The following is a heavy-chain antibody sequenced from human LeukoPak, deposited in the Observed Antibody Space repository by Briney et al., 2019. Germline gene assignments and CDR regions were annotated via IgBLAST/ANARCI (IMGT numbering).Heavy chain of an antibody. Sequence: ASVKVSCKASGYTFTGYYMHWVRPAPGQGLEWMGWINPNSGGTNYAQKFRGRVTMTRDTSISTAYMELSRLRSDDTAVYYCARALSFGEGLDYWGQGTLVTVSS. CDR3: ARALSFGEGLDY. V-gene: IGHV1-2*02. CDR2: INPNSGGT. CDR1: GYTFTGYY. D-gene: IGHD3-10*01. J-gene: IGHJ4*02.